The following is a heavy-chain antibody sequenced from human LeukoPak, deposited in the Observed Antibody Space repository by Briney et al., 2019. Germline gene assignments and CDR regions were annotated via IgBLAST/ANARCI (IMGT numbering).Heavy chain of an antibody. CDR1: GYTFSTHY. CDR2: INPSGGST. D-gene: IGHD6-6*01. CDR3: ARVASIGAIGDH. V-gene: IGHV1-46*01. Sequence: ASVKVSCKASGYTFSTHYIHWVRQAPGQGLEWMGIINPSGGSTDYAQKFQGRVTMTRDMSTSTVYMELSSLRSEDTAVYYCARVASIGAIGDHWGQGTLVTVSS. J-gene: IGHJ4*02.